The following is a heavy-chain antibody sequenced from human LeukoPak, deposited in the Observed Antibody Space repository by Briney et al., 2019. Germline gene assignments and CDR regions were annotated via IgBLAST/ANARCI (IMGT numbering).Heavy chain of an antibody. D-gene: IGHD6-13*01. J-gene: IGHJ6*03. Sequence: PSETLSLTCTVSGGSISSYYWSWIRQPPGKGLEWIGYIYYSGSTNYNPSLKSRVTISVDTSKNQFSLKLSSVTAADTVVYYCARGIAAAGSDYYYYYMDVWGKGTTVTVSS. CDR2: IYYSGST. V-gene: IGHV4-59*01. CDR3: ARGIAAAGSDYYYYYMDV. CDR1: GGSISSYY.